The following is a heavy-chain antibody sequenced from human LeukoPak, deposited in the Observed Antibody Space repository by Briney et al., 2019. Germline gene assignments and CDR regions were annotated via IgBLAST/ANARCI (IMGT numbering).Heavy chain of an antibody. CDR2: INTDGSTT. V-gene: IGHV3-74*01. CDR3: VRNLGP. D-gene: IGHD1-14*01. Sequence: GGSLRLSCAASGFTLSSYWMNWVRQAPGKGLVWVSRINTDGSTTTYADSVKGRFTISRDNAKNTVYLQMNSLRADDTAVYYCVRNLGPWGQGTLVTVSS. CDR1: GFTLSSYW. J-gene: IGHJ5*02.